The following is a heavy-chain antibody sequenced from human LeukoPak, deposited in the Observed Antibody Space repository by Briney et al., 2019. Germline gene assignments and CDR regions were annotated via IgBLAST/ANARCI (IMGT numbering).Heavy chain of an antibody. CDR3: ARQLYSGSYPS. CDR2: IYYSGRT. J-gene: IGHJ5*02. V-gene: IGHV4-39*01. CDR1: GVSISSSADY. Sequence: SETLSLTCSVSGVSISSSADYWGWIRQPPGKGLEWIGNIYYSGRTYYNPSLERRITISVDTSKNQFSLKLNSVTAADTAIYYCARQLYSGSYPSWGQGALVTVSS. D-gene: IGHD1-26*01.